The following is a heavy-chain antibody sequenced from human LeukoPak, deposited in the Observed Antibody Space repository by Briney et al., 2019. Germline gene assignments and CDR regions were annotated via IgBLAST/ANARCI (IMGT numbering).Heavy chain of an antibody. CDR3: ARDLSGSFFNWFDP. D-gene: IGHD1-26*01. J-gene: IGHJ5*02. CDR1: GGSISSYY. CDR2: IYYSGGT. Sequence: SETLSLTCTVSGGSISSYYWSWIRQPPGKGLEWIGYIYYSGGTNYNPSLKSRVTISVDTSKNQFSLKLSSVTAADTAVYYCARDLSGSFFNWFDPWGQGTLVTVSS. V-gene: IGHV4-59*01.